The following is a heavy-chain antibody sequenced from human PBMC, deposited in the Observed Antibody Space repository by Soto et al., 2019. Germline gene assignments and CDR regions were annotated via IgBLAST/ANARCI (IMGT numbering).Heavy chain of an antibody. Sequence: QVQLQESGPGLVKPSQTLSLTCTVSGGSISSGGYYWSWIRQHPGKGLEWIGYIYYSGSTYYNPSLKSRVTISVDTSKNHFSLNVTSVTAADTAVFYCARGRRRHICSSTSCSPIYYYGVDVWGQGTTVTVSS. CDR2: IYYSGST. CDR3: ARGRRRHICSSTSCSPIYYYGVDV. D-gene: IGHD2-2*01. V-gene: IGHV4-31*03. J-gene: IGHJ6*02. CDR1: GGSISSGGYY.